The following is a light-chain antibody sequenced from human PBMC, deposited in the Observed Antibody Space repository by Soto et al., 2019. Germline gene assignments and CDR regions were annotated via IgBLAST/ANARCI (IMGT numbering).Light chain of an antibody. Sequence: DIQMTQSPSSLSASVGDRVSITCRASQSVRSFLNWYQQKPGRAPKLLIYAASSLQSGVPSRFSGSGSGTDFTLTISSLQPEDFATYYCKQSFDTPYTFGQGTKLEI. CDR2: AAS. CDR1: QSVRSF. V-gene: IGKV1-39*01. J-gene: IGKJ2*01. CDR3: KQSFDTPYT.